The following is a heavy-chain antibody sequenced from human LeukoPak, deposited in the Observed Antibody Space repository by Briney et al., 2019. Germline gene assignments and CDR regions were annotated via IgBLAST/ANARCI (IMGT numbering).Heavy chain of an antibody. Sequence: GGSLRLSCAASGFTFSSYEMNWVRQAPGKGLEWVSYISSSGSTIYYADSVKGRFTISRDNAKNSLYLQMNSLRAEDTAVYYCARQPAARRYGSGSYYRTTYYGMDVWGQGTTVTVSS. CDR2: ISSSGSTI. CDR1: GFTFSSYE. D-gene: IGHD3-10*01. J-gene: IGHJ6*02. CDR3: ARQPAARRYGSGSYYRTTYYGMDV. V-gene: IGHV3-48*03.